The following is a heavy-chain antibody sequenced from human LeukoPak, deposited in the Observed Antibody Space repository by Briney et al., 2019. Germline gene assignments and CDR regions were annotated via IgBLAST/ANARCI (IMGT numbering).Heavy chain of an antibody. CDR3: ARRTGIAVAGPDATFDY. Sequence: PSETLSLTCTVSGGSINSGAYYWTWIRQHPGKGLEWIGHIYYSGSPYYNPSLKSRVSMSVDTSKNQFSLKLSSVIAADTAVYYCARRTGIAVAGPDATFDYWDQGTLVTVSP. V-gene: IGHV4-31*03. CDR1: GGSINSGAYY. D-gene: IGHD6-19*01. J-gene: IGHJ4*02. CDR2: IYYSGSP.